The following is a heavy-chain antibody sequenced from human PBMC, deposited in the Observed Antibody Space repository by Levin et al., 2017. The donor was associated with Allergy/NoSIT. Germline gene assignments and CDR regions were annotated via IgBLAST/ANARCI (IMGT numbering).Heavy chain of an antibody. CDR2: ISWEGDSV. D-gene: IGHD6-19*01. J-gene: IGHJ5*02. V-gene: IGHV3-9*01. Sequence: GGSLRLSCAASGFTFDDYAMHWVRQAPGKGLEWVSGISWEGDSVDYADSVKGRFTVSRNNANNSLYLQMNSLRAEDTALYFCVKGSAGYSSGWTNRFDPWGQGTLVTVSS. CDR3: VKGSAGYSSGWTNRFDP. CDR1: GFTFDDYA.